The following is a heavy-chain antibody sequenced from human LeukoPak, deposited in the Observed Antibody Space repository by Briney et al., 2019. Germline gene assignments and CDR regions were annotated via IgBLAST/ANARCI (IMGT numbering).Heavy chain of an antibody. V-gene: IGHV7-4-1*02. CDR3: ARDYGGNGRFGFGSEFDY. CDR1: GYTFTSYA. D-gene: IGHD4-23*01. J-gene: IGHJ4*02. Sequence: ASVKVSCTASGYTFTSYAMNWVRQAPGQGLEWMGWINTNTGNPTYAQGFTGRFVFSLDTSVSTAYLQISSLKAEDTAVYYCARDYGGNGRFGFGSEFDYWGQGTLVTVSS. CDR2: INTNTGNP.